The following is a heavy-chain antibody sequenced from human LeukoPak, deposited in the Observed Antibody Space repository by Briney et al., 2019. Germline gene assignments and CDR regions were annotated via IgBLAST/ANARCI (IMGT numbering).Heavy chain of an antibody. Sequence: PSETLPLTCAVYGGSFSGYYWSWIRQPPGKGLEWIGEINHSGSTNYNPSLKSRVTISVDTSKNQFSLKLSSVTAADTAVYYCARANWGQAVDYWGQGTLVTVSS. J-gene: IGHJ4*02. V-gene: IGHV4-34*01. CDR1: GGSFSGYY. CDR2: INHSGST. D-gene: IGHD7-27*01. CDR3: ARANWGQAVDY.